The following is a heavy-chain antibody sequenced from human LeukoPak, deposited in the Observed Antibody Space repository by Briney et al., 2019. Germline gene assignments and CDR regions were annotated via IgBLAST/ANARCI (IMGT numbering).Heavy chain of an antibody. D-gene: IGHD2-2*01. CDR3: ARGGDIVVVPAAKLRRTDYYYGMDV. Sequence: SETLSLTCAVYGGSFSGYYWSWIRQPPGKGLEWIGEINHSGSTNYNPSLKSRVTISVDTSKNQFSLKLSSVTAADTAVYYCARGGDIVVVPAAKLRRTDYYYGMDVWGQGTAVTVSS. CDR1: GGSFSGYY. J-gene: IGHJ6*02. CDR2: INHSGST. V-gene: IGHV4-34*01.